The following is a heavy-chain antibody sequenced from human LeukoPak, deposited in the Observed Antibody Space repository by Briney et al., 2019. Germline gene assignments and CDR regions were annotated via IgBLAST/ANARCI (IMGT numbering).Heavy chain of an antibody. Sequence: GGSLRLSCAASGFTFDDYAMHWVRQAPGKGLEWVSGISWNSGSIGYADSVKGRFTISRDNAKSSLYLQMNSLRAEDTALYYCAKGSIFGVVITHNWFDPWGQGTLVTVSS. D-gene: IGHD3-3*01. CDR1: GFTFDDYA. V-gene: IGHV3-9*01. CDR2: ISWNSGSI. J-gene: IGHJ5*02. CDR3: AKGSIFGVVITHNWFDP.